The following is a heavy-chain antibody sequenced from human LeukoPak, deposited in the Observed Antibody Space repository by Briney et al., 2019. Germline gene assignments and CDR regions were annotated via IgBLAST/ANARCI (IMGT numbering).Heavy chain of an antibody. CDR3: ARFGGSGNYAALDI. V-gene: IGHV3-48*01. D-gene: IGHD3-10*01. J-gene: IGHJ3*02. Sequence: GGSRRLSCAASGFTFSSYSMNWVRQAPGEGLEWFSYISSSSSTIYYADSVKGRFTISRDNAKNSLYLQMNSLRAEDTAVYYCARFGGSGNYAALDIWGQGTMVTVSS. CDR2: ISSSSSTI. CDR1: GFTFSSYS.